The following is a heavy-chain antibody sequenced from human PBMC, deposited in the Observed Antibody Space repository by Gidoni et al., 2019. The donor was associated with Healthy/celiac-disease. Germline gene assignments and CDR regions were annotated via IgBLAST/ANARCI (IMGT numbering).Heavy chain of an antibody. V-gene: IGHV3-9*01. J-gene: IGHJ4*02. Sequence: EVQLVESGEGLVQPGRSLRLSRAASGFTFDEYAMHWVRPAPGKGLEWVSGICCDRGSIGYADSVKGRFTISRDNAKNSLYLQMNSLRAEDTALYYCAKDRGRVGGDTLDYWGQGTLVTVSS. CDR2: ICCDRGSI. CDR3: AKDRGRVGGDTLDY. CDR1: GFTFDEYA. D-gene: IGHD1-26*01.